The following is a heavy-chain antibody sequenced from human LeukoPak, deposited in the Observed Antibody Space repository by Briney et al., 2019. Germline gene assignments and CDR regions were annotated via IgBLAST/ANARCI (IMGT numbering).Heavy chain of an antibody. CDR2: ISYDGSNK. CDR1: GFTFSSYA. D-gene: IGHD1-26*01. Sequence: PGGSLRLSCAASGFTFSSYAMHWVRQAPGKGLEWVAVISYDGSNKYYADSVKGRFTISRDNSKNTLYLQMNSLRAEDTAVYYCARARALVGATVYFDYWGQGTLVTVSS. J-gene: IGHJ4*02. CDR3: ARARALVGATVYFDY. V-gene: IGHV3-30-3*01.